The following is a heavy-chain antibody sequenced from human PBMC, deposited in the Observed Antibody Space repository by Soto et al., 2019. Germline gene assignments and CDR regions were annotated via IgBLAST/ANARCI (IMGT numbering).Heavy chain of an antibody. CDR2: ITHSGRT. V-gene: IGHV4-34*01. J-gene: IGHJ4*02. D-gene: IGHD2-8*01. CDR3: ARGGVF. CDR1: GGSFSNYY. Sequence: QVQIQQWGAGLMTPSETLSLTCVVYGGSFSNYYWGWVRQPPGKGLEWIGEITHSGRTNYNPSLKNRVTISLDASKNQVSLKLTSGTAADTAGYFCARGGVFWGQGTLVTVSS.